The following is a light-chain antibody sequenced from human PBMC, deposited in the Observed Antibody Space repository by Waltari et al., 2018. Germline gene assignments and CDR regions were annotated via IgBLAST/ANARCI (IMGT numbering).Light chain of an antibody. CDR2: RIS. V-gene: IGKV2-29*02. Sequence: DIVMPQTPLSLPVTPGEPASISCRSSQSLLHSNGNTYFYWYLQKPGQPPRLLIYRISNRFSGVPDRFSGSGSGTDFTLKISRVGAEDVGVYYCMQALQSPWTFGQGTKVEIK. J-gene: IGKJ1*01. CDR1: QSLLHSNGNTY. CDR3: MQALQSPWT.